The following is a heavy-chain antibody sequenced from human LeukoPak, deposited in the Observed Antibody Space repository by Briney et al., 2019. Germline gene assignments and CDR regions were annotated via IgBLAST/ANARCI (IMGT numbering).Heavy chain of an antibody. D-gene: IGHD4-17*01. CDR2: SNADGSEE. Sequence: GGSLRLSCVDSGFTFSNSWMSWVRQAPGRGLEWVATSNADGSEEFYVESVKGRFTISRNDARNSLFLHMDSLRAEDTAVYYCARDRAYGTFDYWGQGTLVTVSS. CDR3: ARDRAYGTFDY. V-gene: IGHV3-7*01. CDR1: GFTFSNSW. J-gene: IGHJ4*02.